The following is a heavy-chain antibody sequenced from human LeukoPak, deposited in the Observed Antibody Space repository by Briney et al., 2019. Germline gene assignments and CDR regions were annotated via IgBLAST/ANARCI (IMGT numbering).Heavy chain of an antibody. J-gene: IGHJ4*02. Sequence: PGRSLRLSCAAPGFTFSSYALHWVRQAPGKGLQWVAVISYDGSNKYYADSVKGRFTISRDNSKNTLHLQMNSLRAEDTAVYYCARSDYSSSQVDYWGQGTLVTVSS. CDR3: ARSDYSSSQVDY. CDR1: GFTFSSYA. V-gene: IGHV3-30*04. CDR2: ISYDGSNK. D-gene: IGHD6-6*01.